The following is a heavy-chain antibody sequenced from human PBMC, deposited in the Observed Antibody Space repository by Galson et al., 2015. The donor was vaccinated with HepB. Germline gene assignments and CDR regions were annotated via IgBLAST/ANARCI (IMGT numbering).Heavy chain of an antibody. CDR1: GYTFTING. J-gene: IGHJ4*02. Sequence: SVKVSCKASGYTFTINGISWVRQAPGKGLEWMGWISANSGDTKYAQKLQGRVTMTRDTSTSIAYLELRSLRSDDTAAYYCARDRDYRSDYWGQGTLVTVSS. V-gene: IGHV1-18*04. CDR2: ISANSGDT. D-gene: IGHD4/OR15-4a*01. CDR3: ARDRDYRSDY.